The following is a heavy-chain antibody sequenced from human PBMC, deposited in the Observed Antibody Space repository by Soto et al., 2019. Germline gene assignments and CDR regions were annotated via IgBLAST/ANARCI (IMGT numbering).Heavy chain of an antibody. CDR2: ISGSGGST. J-gene: IGHJ6*02. V-gene: IGHV3-23*04. D-gene: IGHD3-9*01. Sequence: VQLVESGGGVVQPGRSLRLSCAASGFTFSSYAMSWVRQAPGKGLEWVSAISGSGGSTYYADSVKGRFTISRDNSKNTLYLQMNSLRAEDTAVYYCAKNVWGITIFGGMDVWGQGTTVTVSS. CDR3: AKNVWGITIFGGMDV. CDR1: GFTFSSYA.